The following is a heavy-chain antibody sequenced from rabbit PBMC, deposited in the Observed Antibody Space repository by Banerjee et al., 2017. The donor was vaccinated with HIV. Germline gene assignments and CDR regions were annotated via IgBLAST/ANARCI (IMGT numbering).Heavy chain of an antibody. V-gene: IGHV1S47*01. D-gene: IGHD8-1*01. Sequence: QEQLVESGGGLVTLGGSLKLSCKASGIDFSSYGISWVRHAPGKGLEWIAYIYPDYGIRNYANSVRGRVTISSDNAQNTVFLQMTSLTASDTATYFCTRAGSSYYIEYFNLWGQGTLVTVS. CDR3: TRAGSSYYIEYFNL. CDR1: GIDFSSYG. J-gene: IGHJ4*01. CDR2: IYPDYGIR.